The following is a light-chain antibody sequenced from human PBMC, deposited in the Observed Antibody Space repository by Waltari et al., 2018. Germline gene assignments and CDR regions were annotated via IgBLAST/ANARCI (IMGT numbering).Light chain of an antibody. CDR3: MQALQTPRT. Sequence: DLVMTQTPLSLPVTLGEPASISCRSSQSLLSSNGYNYLNWYLQKPGQSPQLLIYYGSNRASGVPDRFSGSGSGTDFTLKISRVEAEDVGVYYCMQALQTPRTFGQGTKVEIK. J-gene: IGKJ1*01. CDR2: YGS. V-gene: IGKV2-28*01. CDR1: QSLLSSNGYNY.